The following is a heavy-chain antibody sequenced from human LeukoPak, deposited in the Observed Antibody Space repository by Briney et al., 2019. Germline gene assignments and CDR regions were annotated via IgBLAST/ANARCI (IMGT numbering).Heavy chain of an antibody. CDR1: GFTFSSYS. D-gene: IGHD4-17*01. V-gene: IGHV3-21*01. CDR2: ISSSSYI. J-gene: IGHJ4*02. Sequence: GGSLRLSCAASGFTFSSYSMNWVRQAPGKGLEWVSSISSSSYIYYADSVKGRFTISRDNAKNSLYLQMNGLRAEDTAVYYCAALRVTTPFDYWGQGTLVTVSS. CDR3: AALRVTTPFDY.